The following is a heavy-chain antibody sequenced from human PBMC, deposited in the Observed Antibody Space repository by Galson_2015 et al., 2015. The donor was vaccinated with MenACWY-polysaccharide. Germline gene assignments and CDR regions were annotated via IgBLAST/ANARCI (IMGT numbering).Heavy chain of an antibody. J-gene: IGHJ4*01. D-gene: IGHD1-14*01. CDR3: AGGNPPDGKGGAKVLNYF. V-gene: IGHV1-8*01. CDR2: MNPNSGNT. CDR1: GYTFTSYD. Sequence: SVKVSCKASGYTFTSYDINWVRQATGQGLEWMGWMNPNSGNTGYPQKFQGRVTMTRNTSISTAYMELSSLRSEDPAVYYCAGGNPPDGKGGAKVLNYFWGQGTLVTVSS.